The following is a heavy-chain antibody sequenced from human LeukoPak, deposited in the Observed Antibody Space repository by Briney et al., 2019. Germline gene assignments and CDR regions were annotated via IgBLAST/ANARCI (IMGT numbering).Heavy chain of an antibody. CDR3: TTDPRNGYYFDF. V-gene: IGHV3-15*01. J-gene: IGHJ4*02. CDR2: IKSKSDGGTT. CDR1: GFTFSNVW. D-gene: IGHD1-1*01. Sequence: GGSLRLSCAVSGFTFSNVWMSWVRQAPGKGLEWVGRIKSKSDGGTTDYAAPVKGRLTFSRDDSRNTLYLQMNSLNTADTAVYYCTTDPRNGYYFDFWGQGTLVTVSS.